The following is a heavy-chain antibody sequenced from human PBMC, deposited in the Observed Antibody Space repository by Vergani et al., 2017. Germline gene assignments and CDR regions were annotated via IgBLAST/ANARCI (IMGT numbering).Heavy chain of an antibody. J-gene: IGHJ4*02. V-gene: IGHV3-21*01. CDR3: ARETRDTPSSLDY. Sequence: EVQLVESGGGLVKPGGSLRLSCAASGFTFSSYSMNWVRQAPGKGLEWVSSISSSSSYIYYADSVKGRFTISRDNAKNSLYLQMNSLRGDDTAVYYCARETRDTPSSLDYWGQGTLVTVSS. D-gene: IGHD5-24*01. CDR1: GFTFSSYS. CDR2: ISSSSSYI.